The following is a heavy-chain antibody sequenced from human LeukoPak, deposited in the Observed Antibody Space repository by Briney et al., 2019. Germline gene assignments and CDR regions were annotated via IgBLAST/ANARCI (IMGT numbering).Heavy chain of an antibody. CDR2: INHSGST. Sequence: SETLSLTRAVYGGSFSGYYWSWIRQPPGKGLEWIGEINHSGSTNYNPSLKSRVTISVDTSKNQFSLKLSSVTAADTAVYYCARLGRRGGHHPYDYVWGSYRRDYWGQGTLVTVSS. V-gene: IGHV4-34*01. D-gene: IGHD3-16*02. J-gene: IGHJ4*02. CDR3: ARLGRRGGHHPYDYVWGSYRRDY. CDR1: GGSFSGYY.